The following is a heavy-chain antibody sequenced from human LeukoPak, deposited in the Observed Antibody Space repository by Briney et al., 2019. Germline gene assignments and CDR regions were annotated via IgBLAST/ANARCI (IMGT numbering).Heavy chain of an antibody. D-gene: IGHD3-10*01. Sequence: GEALKISCKGSGYSFSSFWIGWVRQMPGKGREWMGIISPGDSDTRYSPSFQGQGTISADKSISTASLHWSSLTASDNAIYYCAISPPGYYGSGRWAWFDHWGQGTLVTVSS. V-gene: IGHV5-51*01. CDR2: ISPGDSDT. CDR3: AISPPGYYGSGRWAWFDH. J-gene: IGHJ5*02. CDR1: GYSFSSFW.